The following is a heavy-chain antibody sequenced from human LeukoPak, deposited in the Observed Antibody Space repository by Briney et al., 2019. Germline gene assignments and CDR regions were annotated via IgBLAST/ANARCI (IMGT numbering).Heavy chain of an antibody. Sequence: GGSLRLSCAASGFTFSSYGMHWVRQAPGKGLEWVAVIWYDGSNKYYADSVKGRFTISRDNSKNTLYLQMNSLRAEDTAVYYCAKDPPRYDYVWGSYRDAFDIWGQGTMVTVSS. V-gene: IGHV3-33*06. CDR1: GFTFSSYG. D-gene: IGHD3-16*02. CDR2: IWYDGSNK. J-gene: IGHJ3*02. CDR3: AKDPPRYDYVWGSYRDAFDI.